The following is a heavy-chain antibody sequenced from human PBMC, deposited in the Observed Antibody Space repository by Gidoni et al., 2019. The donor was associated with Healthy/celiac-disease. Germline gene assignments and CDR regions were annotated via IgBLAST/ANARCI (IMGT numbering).Heavy chain of an antibody. J-gene: IGHJ4*02. V-gene: IGHV1-45*02. Sequence: QMQLVQSGAEVKKTGSSVKVSCKASGTTSPYRYLHWVRQAPGQALEWMGWITPFNGNTNYAQKFQDRVTITRDRSMSTAYMELSSLRSEDTAMYYCARSSCSGGSCTRGFDYWGQGTLVTVSS. CDR2: ITPFNGNT. CDR1: GTTSPYRY. D-gene: IGHD2-15*01. CDR3: ARSSCSGGSCTRGFDY.